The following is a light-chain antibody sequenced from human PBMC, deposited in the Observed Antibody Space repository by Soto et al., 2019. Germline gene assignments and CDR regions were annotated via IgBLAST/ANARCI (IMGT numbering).Light chain of an antibody. J-gene: IGLJ1*01. Sequence: QSALTQPPSASGAPGQSVAISCTGTSSDGGGYNYVSWYQQHPGKAPKLMIYEVNKLPSGVPDRFSGSKSGNTASLTVSGLQAADEADYYCSSYAGSSNVFGTGTKVTVL. CDR3: SSYAGSSNV. CDR1: SSDGGGYNY. CDR2: EVN. V-gene: IGLV2-8*01.